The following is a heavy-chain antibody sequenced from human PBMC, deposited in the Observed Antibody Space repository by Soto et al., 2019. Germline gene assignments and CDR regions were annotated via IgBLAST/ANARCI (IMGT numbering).Heavy chain of an antibody. CDR1: GYTFTSYG. Sequence: ASVKVSCKASGYTFTSYGISWVRQAPGQGLEWMGWISAYNGNTNYAQKLQGRVTMTTGTSTSTAYMELRSLRSDDTAVYYCARDWYVGVVPAAILSGWFDPWGQGTLVTVSS. J-gene: IGHJ5*02. V-gene: IGHV1-18*01. CDR2: ISAYNGNT. D-gene: IGHD2-2*01. CDR3: ARDWYVGVVPAAILSGWFDP.